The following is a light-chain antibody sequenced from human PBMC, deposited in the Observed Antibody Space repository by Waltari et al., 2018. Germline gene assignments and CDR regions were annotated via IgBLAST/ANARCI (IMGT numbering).Light chain of an antibody. CDR2: DVT. CDR3: SSYTSINTLVV. J-gene: IGLJ2*01. Sequence: QSALTQPASVSGSPEQSITIPCPGTTSDVCSYNYVSWYQQHPGKAPKLMIYDVTNRPSGVSNRFSGSKSGNTASLTISGLQAEDEADYYCSSYTSINTLVVFGGGTKLTVL. V-gene: IGLV2-14*03. CDR1: TSDVCSYNY.